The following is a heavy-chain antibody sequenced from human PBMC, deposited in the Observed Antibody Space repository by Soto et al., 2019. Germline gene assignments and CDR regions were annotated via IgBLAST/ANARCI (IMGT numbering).Heavy chain of an antibody. J-gene: IGHJ4*02. V-gene: IGHV3-23*01. CDR3: ARVRLQGAVTSSSAY. CDR2: ISGSGGST. CDR1: GFTYSDYA. D-gene: IGHD6-6*01. Sequence: EVQLLESGGGSVQPGGSLRLSCGVSGFTYSDYAMNWVRQAPGKGLEWVSGISGSGGSTFYADSVKGRFTISRDNSKNTLYLQMSSLRAEDTAVYYCARVRLQGAVTSSSAYWGQGTLVTVSS.